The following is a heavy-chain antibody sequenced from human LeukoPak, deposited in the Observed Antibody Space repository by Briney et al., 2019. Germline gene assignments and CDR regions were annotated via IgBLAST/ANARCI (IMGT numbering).Heavy chain of an antibody. J-gene: IGHJ5*02. CDR3: ARDLGAVAGQFWFDP. Sequence: ASVKVSCKASGYTFTGYYMHWVRQAPGQGLEWTGWISPNSGGTNYAQKFQGRVTMTRDTSISTAYMELSRLRSDDTAVYYCARDLGAVAGQFWFDPWGQGTLVTVSS. CDR1: GYTFTGYY. D-gene: IGHD6-19*01. V-gene: IGHV1-2*02. CDR2: ISPNSGGT.